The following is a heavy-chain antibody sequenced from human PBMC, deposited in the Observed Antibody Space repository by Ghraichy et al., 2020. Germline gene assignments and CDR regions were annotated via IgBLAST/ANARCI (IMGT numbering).Heavy chain of an antibody. D-gene: IGHD2-21*01. Sequence: GSLTLSCTVSGGSISSSSYYWGWIRQPPRKGLEWIGSIYYSGSTYYNPSLKSRVTISVDTSKNQFSLKLSSVTAADTAVYYCARYIVVVPKNAFDIWGQGTMVTVSS. V-gene: IGHV4-39*01. CDR3: ARYIVVVPKNAFDI. CDR2: IYYSGST. CDR1: GGSISSSSYY. J-gene: IGHJ3*02.